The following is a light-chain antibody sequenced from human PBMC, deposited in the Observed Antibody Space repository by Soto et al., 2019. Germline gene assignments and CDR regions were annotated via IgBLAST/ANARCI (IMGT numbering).Light chain of an antibody. CDR1: RSNIGTNY. Sequence: QPVLTQPPSASGTPGQRVTISCSGSRSNIGTNYVYWYQQLPGTAPKLLIYRNNQRPSGVPDRFSGSKSGTSASLAISGLRSEDEADYYCAAWDDSLSGVLFGGGTKLTVL. CDR3: AAWDDSLSGVL. J-gene: IGLJ2*01. V-gene: IGLV1-47*01. CDR2: RNN.